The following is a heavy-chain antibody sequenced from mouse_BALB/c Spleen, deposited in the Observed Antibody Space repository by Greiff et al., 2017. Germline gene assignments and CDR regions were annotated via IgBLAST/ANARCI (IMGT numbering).Heavy chain of an antibody. CDR3: ARSGFTTATSWFAY. V-gene: IGHV1-14*01. CDR1: GYTFTSYV. Sequence: EVQLQQSGPELVKPGASVKMSCKASGYTFTSYVMHWVKQKPGQGLEWIGYINPYNDGTKYNEKFKGKATLTSDKSSSTAYMELSSLTSEDSAVYYCARSGFTTATSWFAYWGQGTLVTVSA. CDR2: INPYNDGT. J-gene: IGHJ3*01. D-gene: IGHD1-2*01.